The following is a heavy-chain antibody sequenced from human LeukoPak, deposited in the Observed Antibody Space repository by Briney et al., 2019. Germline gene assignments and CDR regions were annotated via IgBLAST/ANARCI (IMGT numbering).Heavy chain of an antibody. J-gene: IGHJ1*01. CDR2: VSGSGGRT. CDR3: VKEKLAYCGGDCFGEYFQD. Sequence: GGSLRLSCAAAGITFDSYAMSWVRQAPGKGLEWISVVSGSGGRTSYADSVKGRFIISRNNSKNTLHLQMHSLRAEDTAVYYCVKEKLAYCGGDCFGEYFQDWGQGTLVTVSS. CDR1: GITFDSYA. D-gene: IGHD2-21*02. V-gene: IGHV3-23*01.